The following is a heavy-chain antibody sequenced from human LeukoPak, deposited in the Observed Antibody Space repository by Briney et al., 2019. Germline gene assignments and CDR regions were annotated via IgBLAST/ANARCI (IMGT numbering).Heavy chain of an antibody. CDR2: ISDTGFTI. CDR1: AFTFSSYG. J-gene: IGHJ4*02. D-gene: IGHD2-21*01. V-gene: IGHV3-48*03. CDR3: ARWPAGEGYFDL. Sequence: PGGSLRLSCAASAFTFSSYGMNWVRQAPGKGLEWVSYISDTGFTIYYVDSVKGRFTISRDNAKNSLFLQMNNLRVEDTAVYYCARWPAGEGYFDLWGQGTLVTVSS.